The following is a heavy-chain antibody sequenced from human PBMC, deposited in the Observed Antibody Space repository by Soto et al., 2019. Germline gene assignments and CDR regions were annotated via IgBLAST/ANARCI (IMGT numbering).Heavy chain of an antibody. Sequence: QVQLQQSGPGLVKPSQTLSLMCAISGDSVSSNRATWHWIRQSPSRGLEWLGRTYYRSRWYNDYAVSVKSRITINPDTSKNQLSLQLNSVTPEDTAVYYCVRDNIVGGMDLFDYWGQGTLVTVSS. V-gene: IGHV6-1*01. D-gene: IGHD1-26*01. CDR2: TYYRSRWYN. CDR3: VRDNIVGGMDLFDY. CDR1: GDSVSSNRAT. J-gene: IGHJ4*02.